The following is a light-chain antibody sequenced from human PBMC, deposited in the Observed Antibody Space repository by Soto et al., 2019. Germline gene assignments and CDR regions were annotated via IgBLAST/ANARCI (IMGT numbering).Light chain of an antibody. CDR3: QQYNDWPPNT. CDR1: QSVSSN. J-gene: IGKJ5*01. CDR2: GAS. Sequence: EIVMTQSAATLSVSPGERATLACRASQSVSSNLAWYQQKPGQAPRLLIYGASTRATGIPARFSGSGSGTEFTLTIRSLQSEDFAVYYCQQYNDWPPNTFGQGTRLEIK. V-gene: IGKV3-15*01.